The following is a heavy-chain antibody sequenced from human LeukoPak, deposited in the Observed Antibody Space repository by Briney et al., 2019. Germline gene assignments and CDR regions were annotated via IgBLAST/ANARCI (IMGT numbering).Heavy chain of an antibody. CDR2: MYSHGLT. CDR1: GFSVSSTY. CDR3: VRDIGSYPPEK. J-gene: IGHJ4*02. Sequence: GGTLRLSCAASGFSVSSTYMSWVRQAPGKGLEWVSLMYSHGLTSYGDSVRGRFTISRDTSKNTLHLQMNSLRAEDTAIYYCVRDIGSYPPEKWGQGTLVTVSS. D-gene: IGHD1-26*01. V-gene: IGHV3-53*01.